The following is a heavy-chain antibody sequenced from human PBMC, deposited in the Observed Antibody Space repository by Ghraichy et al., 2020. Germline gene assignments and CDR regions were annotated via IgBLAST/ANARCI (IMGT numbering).Heavy chain of an antibody. V-gene: IGHV3-23*01. CDR2: ISGSGGST. D-gene: IGHD4-17*01. CDR1: GFTFSSYA. Sequence: GALNISCAASGFTFSSYAMSWVRQAPGKGLEWVSAISGSGGSTYYADSVKGRFTISRDNSKNTLYLQMNSLRAEDTAVYYCAKDPERTVTSFDYWGQGTLVTVSS. J-gene: IGHJ4*02. CDR3: AKDPERTVTSFDY.